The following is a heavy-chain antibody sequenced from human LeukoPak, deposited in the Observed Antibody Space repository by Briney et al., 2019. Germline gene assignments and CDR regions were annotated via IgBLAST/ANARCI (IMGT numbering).Heavy chain of an antibody. D-gene: IGHD3-3*01. J-gene: IGHJ3*02. CDR3: ARYDFWSGGAFDI. CDR2: IYSGGST. CDR1: GFAVKSSY. Sequence: GGSLRLSCAASGFAVKSSYMNWVRQAPGKGLEWVSVIYSGGSTYYADSVKGRFTISRDNSKNTLYLQMNSLRAEDTAVYYCARYDFWSGGAFDIWGQGTMVTVSS. V-gene: IGHV3-53*01.